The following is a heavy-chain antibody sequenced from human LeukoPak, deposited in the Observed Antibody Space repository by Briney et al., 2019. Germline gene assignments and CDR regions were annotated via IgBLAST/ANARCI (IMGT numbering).Heavy chain of an antibody. D-gene: IGHD2-21*02. J-gene: IGHJ4*02. CDR1: GVTFSSHY. V-gene: IGHV3-21*01. CDR3: ARTVVVTAASFDC. Sequence: PGGSPRLFCATSGVTFSSHYMNWVRQAPGKGLGLVSSISSSSSYIYYADSVKGRFTISRDNAKNSLYLQMNSLRAEDTAVYYCARTVVVTAASFDCWGQGTLVTVSS. CDR2: ISSSSSYI.